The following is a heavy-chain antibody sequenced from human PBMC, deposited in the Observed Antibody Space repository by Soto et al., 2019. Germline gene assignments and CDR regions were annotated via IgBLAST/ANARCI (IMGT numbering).Heavy chain of an antibody. Sequence: GGSLRLSCAASGFTFSSYEMNWVRQAPGKGLEWVSYISSSGSTIYYADSEKGRFTISRDNAKNSLYLQMNSLRAEDTAVYYCAGMIVVVINRAQYFQHWGQGTRVTVSS. CDR1: GFTFSSYE. J-gene: IGHJ1*01. CDR3: AGMIVVVINRAQYFQH. CDR2: ISSSGSTI. V-gene: IGHV3-48*03. D-gene: IGHD3-22*01.